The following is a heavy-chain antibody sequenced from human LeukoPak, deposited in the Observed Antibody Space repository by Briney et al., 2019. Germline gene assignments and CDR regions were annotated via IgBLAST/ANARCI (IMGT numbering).Heavy chain of an antibody. CDR1: GYTFTSYD. CDR2: MNPNNGNT. V-gene: IGHV1-8*01. Sequence: ASVKVSCKASGYTFTSYDINWVRQATGQGLEWMGWMNPNNGNTGYAQKFQGRVTMTRNTSISTAYMELSSLRSEDTAVYYCEVSVGATPGNYYYGMDVWGQGTTVTVSS. CDR3: EVSVGATPGNYYYGMDV. D-gene: IGHD1-26*01. J-gene: IGHJ6*02.